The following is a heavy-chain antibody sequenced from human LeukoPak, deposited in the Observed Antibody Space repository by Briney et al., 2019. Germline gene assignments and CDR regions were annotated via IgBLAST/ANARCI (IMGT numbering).Heavy chain of an antibody. J-gene: IGHJ4*02. CDR3: ARDQSPKWGSGERYFDS. Sequence: GGSLRLSCEASGFTFNTYDMHWVRQAPGKGLEWVAVMRSDGSDIYYADSVKGRFTISRDNSKNTLYLQMNSLRAEDTAVYYCARDQSPKWGSGERYFDSWGQGTLVTVSS. V-gene: IGHV3-33*01. D-gene: IGHD7-27*01. CDR1: GFTFNTYD. CDR2: MRSDGSDI.